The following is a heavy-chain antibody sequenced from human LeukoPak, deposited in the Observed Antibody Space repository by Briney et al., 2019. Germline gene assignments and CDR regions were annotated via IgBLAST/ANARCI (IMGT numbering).Heavy chain of an antibody. CDR3: ARDGSSGLWDY. CDR1: GYTFTSYA. Sequence: ASVKVSCKASGYTFTSYAMHWMRQAPGQRLEWMGWINAGNGNTKYSQKFQGRVTITRDTSASTAYMELSSLRSEDTAVYYCARDGSSGLWDYWGQGTLVTVSS. D-gene: IGHD6-19*01. J-gene: IGHJ4*02. V-gene: IGHV1-3*01. CDR2: INAGNGNT.